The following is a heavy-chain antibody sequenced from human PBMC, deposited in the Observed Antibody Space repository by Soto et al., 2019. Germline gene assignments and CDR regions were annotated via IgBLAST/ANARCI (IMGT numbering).Heavy chain of an antibody. CDR1: GGSFSGYY. CDR3: ARRRGYYGSGKPNFFDI. CDR2: INHSGST. D-gene: IGHD3-10*01. V-gene: IGHV4-34*01. Sequence: SETLSLTCAVYGGSFSGYYWSWIRQPPGKGLEWIGEINHSGSTNYNPSLKSRVTISVDTSKNQFSLKLSSVTAADTAVYYCARRRGYYGSGKPNFFDIWGQGTMVTVSS. J-gene: IGHJ3*02.